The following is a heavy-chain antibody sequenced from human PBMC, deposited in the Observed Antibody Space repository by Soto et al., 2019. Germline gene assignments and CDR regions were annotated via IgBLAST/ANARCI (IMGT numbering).Heavy chain of an antibody. V-gene: IGHV3-13*01. D-gene: IGHD6-25*01. CDR1: GFTLSTYD. CDR2: LSYAGDT. CDR3: GKGPPSAAGYYYMDV. Sequence: EVQLVESGGGLVQPGGSLRLSCAASGFTLSTYDMHWVRQATGKGLEWVACLSYAGDTYYPGSVKVRFTVSRESAQNSLYLQKNSLTARDTAVYYCGKGPPSAAGYYYMDVWGKGTTGTVSS. J-gene: IGHJ6*03.